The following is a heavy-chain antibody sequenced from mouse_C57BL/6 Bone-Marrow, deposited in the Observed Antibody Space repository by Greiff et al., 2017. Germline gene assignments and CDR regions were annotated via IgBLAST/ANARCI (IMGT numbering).Heavy chain of an antibody. Sequence: VQLQQSGGGLVKPGGSLKLSCAASGFTFSDYGMHWVRQAPETGLEWVAYISSGSSTIYYADTVKGRFTISRDNAKNTLFLQMTSLRSEDTAMYYCARNYYQDYWGQGTTLTVSS. CDR1: GFTFSDYG. CDR3: ARNYYQDY. V-gene: IGHV5-17*01. CDR2: ISSGSSTI. D-gene: IGHD1-1*01. J-gene: IGHJ2*01.